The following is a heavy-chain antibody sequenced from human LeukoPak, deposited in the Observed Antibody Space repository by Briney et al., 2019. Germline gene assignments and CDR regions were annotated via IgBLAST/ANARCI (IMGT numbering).Heavy chain of an antibody. D-gene: IGHD3-16*01. J-gene: IGHJ3*02. CDR1: GVYITNGLYF. CDR3: ARKFGRGTFDI. CDR2: IYSNGDT. Sequence: SQTLSLTCTVSGVYITNGLYFWNWIRQPAGTGLEWIGRIYSNGDTNYNPSLKSRVTISQDRTRNQFSLKLSSVTAADTAVYYCARKFGRGTFDIWGQGTLVTVSS. V-gene: IGHV4-61*02.